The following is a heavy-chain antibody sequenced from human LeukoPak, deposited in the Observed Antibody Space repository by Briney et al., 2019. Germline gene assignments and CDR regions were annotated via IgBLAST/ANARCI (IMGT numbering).Heavy chain of an antibody. J-gene: IGHJ4*02. CDR2: ISNSSSTM. V-gene: IGHV3-48*01. CDR3: AGGVSSTSCYVDY. D-gene: IGHD2-2*01. CDR1: GFTFSSYS. Sequence: GGSLRLSCAAPGFTFSSYSMNWVRQTPGKGLEWISYISNSSSTMYYADSVKGRFTISRDNAKNSLYLKMNSLRAEDTAVYYCAGGVSSTSCYVDYWGQGTLVTVSS.